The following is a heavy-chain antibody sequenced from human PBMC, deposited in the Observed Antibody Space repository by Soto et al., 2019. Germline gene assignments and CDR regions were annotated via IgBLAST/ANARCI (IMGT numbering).Heavy chain of an antibody. V-gene: IGHV3-30-3*01. Sequence: GGSLRLSCAASGLTFSSYSMHWVRQAPGKGLEWVAVISYDGSNKYYADSVKGRFTISRDNSKNTLYLQMNSLRAEDTVVYYCARDRYSSGPYYFDYWGQGTLVTVSS. CDR1: GLTFSSYS. J-gene: IGHJ4*02. CDR3: ARDRYSSGPYYFDY. D-gene: IGHD6-19*01. CDR2: ISYDGSNK.